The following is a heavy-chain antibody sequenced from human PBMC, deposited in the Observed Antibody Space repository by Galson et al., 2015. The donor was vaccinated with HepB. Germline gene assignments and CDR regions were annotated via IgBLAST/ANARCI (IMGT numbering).Heavy chain of an antibody. Sequence: CAISGDSVSSNNAAWNWIRQSPSRGLEWLGRTYYTSKWKNDYAESVKSRISIKADTSKNQFSLELNSVTPDDTAVYLCARDKYYHRSVHYFDYWGQGTLVTVSS. J-gene: IGHJ4*02. V-gene: IGHV6-1*01. D-gene: IGHD3-22*01. CDR3: ARDKYYHRSVHYFDY. CDR2: TYYTSKWKN. CDR1: GDSVSSNNAA.